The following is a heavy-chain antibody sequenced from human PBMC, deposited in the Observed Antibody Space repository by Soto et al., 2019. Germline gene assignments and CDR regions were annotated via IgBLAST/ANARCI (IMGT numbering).Heavy chain of an antibody. CDR1: GFSFSNYA. CDR2: ISGDGTIT. V-gene: IGHV3-64D*08. J-gene: IGHJ4*02. CDR3: VKIRKVATIDS. Sequence: PGGSLRLSCSASGFSFSNYALHWVRQAPGKGLEYVSAISGDGTITYYTDSVKGRFTISRDNSKNTLYLQMSSLRVEDTAMYYCVKIRKVATIDSWGQGTLVTVSS. D-gene: IGHD5-12*01.